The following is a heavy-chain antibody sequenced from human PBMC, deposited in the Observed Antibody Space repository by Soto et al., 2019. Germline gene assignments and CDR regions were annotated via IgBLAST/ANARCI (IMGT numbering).Heavy chain of an antibody. Sequence: QVQLQESGPGLVKPSGTLSLTCAVSGGSISSSNWWSWVRQPPGKGLEGIGEIYHSGSTNSNPSLTSRVTISVDKSTTQFSLKLSSVTAADTAVYYCARVSGSYYYGMDVWGQGTTVTVSS. J-gene: IGHJ6*02. V-gene: IGHV4-4*02. CDR2: IYHSGST. CDR3: ARVSGSYYYGMDV. CDR1: GGSISSSNW. D-gene: IGHD1-26*01.